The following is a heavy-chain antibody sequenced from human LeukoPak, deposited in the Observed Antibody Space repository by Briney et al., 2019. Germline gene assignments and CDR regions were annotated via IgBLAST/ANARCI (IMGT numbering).Heavy chain of an antibody. CDR2: ISAYNGNT. J-gene: IGHJ5*02. CDR1: GGTFSSYA. V-gene: IGHV1-18*01. D-gene: IGHD3-9*01. Sequence: ASVKVSCKASGGTFSSYAISWVRQAPGQGLEWMGWISAYNGNTNYAQKLQGRVTMTTDTSTSTAYMELRSLRSDDTAVYYCAREDRPYYDILTGYQNWFDPWGQGTLVTVSS. CDR3: AREDRPYYDILTGYQNWFDP.